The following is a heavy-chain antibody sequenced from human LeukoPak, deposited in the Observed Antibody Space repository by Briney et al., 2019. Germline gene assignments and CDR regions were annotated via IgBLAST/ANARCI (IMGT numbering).Heavy chain of an antibody. Sequence: GGSLRLSCAASGFAFSLYWMTWVRQAPGKGLEWVANINPDGTKTSYADFVEGRFSISRDNAKNLLYLQMRSMRAGDTAVYYCANSPMILDGHYWGHGTLVTVSS. CDR3: ANSPMILDGHY. V-gene: IGHV3-7*01. CDR1: GFAFSLYW. CDR2: INPDGTKT. J-gene: IGHJ4*01. D-gene: IGHD3-22*01.